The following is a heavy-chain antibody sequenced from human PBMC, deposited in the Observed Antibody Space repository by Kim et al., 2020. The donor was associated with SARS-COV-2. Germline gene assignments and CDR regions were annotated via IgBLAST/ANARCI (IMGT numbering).Heavy chain of an antibody. V-gene: IGHV3-9*01. Sequence: YADSVKGRYTVSRDNAKNTLDLQMTGLRIEDTAVYYCAKIGSVVDYWGRGTLVAVSS. D-gene: IGHD6-19*01. J-gene: IGHJ4*01. CDR3: AKIGSVVDY.